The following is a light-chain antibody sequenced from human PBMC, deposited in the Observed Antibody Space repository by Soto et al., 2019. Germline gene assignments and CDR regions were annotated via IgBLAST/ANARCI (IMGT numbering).Light chain of an antibody. J-gene: IGKJ4*01. CDR3: QKYNSAPLT. Sequence: DVQMPQSPSSLSASVGDRVTITCRASQGIAPYLAWFQQKPGKVPRLLIYATSTLQSGVPSRFSGSGSATDFTLTISSLQPEDVATYDCQKYNSAPLTCGGGTKVEIK. CDR1: QGIAPY. CDR2: ATS. V-gene: IGKV1-27*01.